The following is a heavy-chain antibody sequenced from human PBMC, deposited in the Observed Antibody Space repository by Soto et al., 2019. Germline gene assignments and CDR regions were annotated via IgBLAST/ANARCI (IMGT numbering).Heavy chain of an antibody. CDR3: AKYSSSWYVHWFDP. D-gene: IGHD6-13*01. V-gene: IGHV1-18*01. CDR2: ISAYNGNT. CDR1: DYTFTSYG. Sequence: ASVKVSCKASDYTFTSYGMSWVRQAPGQGLEWMGWISAYNGNTNYAQKLQGRVTMTTDTSTSTAYMELRSLRSDDTAVYYCAKYSSSWYVHWFDPWGQGTLVTVSS. J-gene: IGHJ5*02.